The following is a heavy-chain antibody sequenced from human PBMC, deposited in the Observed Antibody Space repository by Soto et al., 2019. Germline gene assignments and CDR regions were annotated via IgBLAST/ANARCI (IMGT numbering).Heavy chain of an antibody. CDR1: GFTFDDYA. CDR2: ISWNSGSI. D-gene: IGHD4-17*01. CDR3: AKDTDYGDDVFSHFDY. V-gene: IGHV3-9*01. Sequence: EVQLVESGGGLVQPGRSLRLSCAASGFTFDDYAMHWVRQAPGKGLEWVSGISWNSGSIGYADSVKGRFTISRDNAKNSLYLQMNSLRAEDTALYYCAKDTDYGDDVFSHFDYWGQGTLVTVSS. J-gene: IGHJ4*02.